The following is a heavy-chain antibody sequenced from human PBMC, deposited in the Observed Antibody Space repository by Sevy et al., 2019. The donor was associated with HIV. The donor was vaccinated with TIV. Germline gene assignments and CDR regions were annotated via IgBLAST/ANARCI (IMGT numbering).Heavy chain of an antibody. J-gene: IGHJ6*02. Sequence: ASVKVSCKASGYTFTGDYLHWVRQAPGQGLEWMGRVYPNSGGTNYARKFQGRVTMTRDTSISKAYMELSRLRVDDTAVYYCARDGGGGTTNSGMDVWGQGTTVTVSS. D-gene: IGHD1-7*01. V-gene: IGHV1-2*06. CDR3: ARDGGGGTTNSGMDV. CDR1: GYTFTGDY. CDR2: VYPNSGGT.